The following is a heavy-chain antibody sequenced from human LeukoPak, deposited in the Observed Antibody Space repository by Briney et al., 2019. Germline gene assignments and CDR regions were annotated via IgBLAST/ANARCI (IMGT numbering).Heavy chain of an antibody. Sequence: SVKVSCKASGGTFSSYTISWVRQAPGQGLEWMGWISAYNGNTNYAQKLQGRVTMTTDTSTSTAYMELRSLRSDDTAVYYCAREGDDYYDSSGYYLNWGQGTLVTVSS. J-gene: IGHJ4*02. CDR1: GGTFSSYT. CDR3: AREGDDYYDSSGYYLN. V-gene: IGHV1-18*01. D-gene: IGHD3-22*01. CDR2: ISAYNGNT.